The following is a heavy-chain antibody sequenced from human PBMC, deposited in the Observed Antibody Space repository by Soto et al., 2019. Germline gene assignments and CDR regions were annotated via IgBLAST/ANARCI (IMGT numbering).Heavy chain of an antibody. D-gene: IGHD3-22*01. J-gene: IGHJ3*02. CDR3: PSSHYNSTGNFDAFGI. CDR1: GFTFDDYA. CDR2: ISWITGTI. Sequence: EVQLVESGGGLVQPGRSLRLSCAASGFTFDDYAMHWVRQAPGKGLEWVSGISWITGTIDYTDSMQGRFTISRDSAKNTLYLQINSLRPEHTAIYYCPSSHYNSTGNFDAFGIWGQGTMVTVSS. V-gene: IGHV3-9*01.